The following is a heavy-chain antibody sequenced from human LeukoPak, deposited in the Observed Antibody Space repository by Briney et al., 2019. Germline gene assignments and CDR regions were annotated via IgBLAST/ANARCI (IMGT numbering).Heavy chain of an antibody. V-gene: IGHV3-23*01. J-gene: IGHJ3*01. CDR2: IDASGVDT. CDR1: GFTFSSYA. CDR3: AKRPRDTSGYYLGAFDG. Sequence: GGSLRLSCAASGFTFSSYAMHWVRQAPEKGLEWVSAIDASGVDTYYADSVKGRFTISRDNAKNTLYLHMTSLGAEDTAVYFCAKRPRDTSGYYLGAFDGWGQGTTVTVSS. D-gene: IGHD3-22*01.